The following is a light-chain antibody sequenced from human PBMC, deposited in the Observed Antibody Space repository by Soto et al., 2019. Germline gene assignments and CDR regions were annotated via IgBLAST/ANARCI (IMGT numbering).Light chain of an antibody. J-gene: IGKJ5*01. CDR1: QSISSSY. CDR2: GAS. CDR3: HQDGKPPIT. V-gene: IGKV3D-7*01. Sequence: EVVLTQSPATLSLSPGEGATLSCRVSQSISSSYLSWYQQRPGQAPRLLIYGASTRATGIPARFSGSGRGSGTDFTLTISILHPEYFAVYCCHQDGKPPITFGQGTRLEIK.